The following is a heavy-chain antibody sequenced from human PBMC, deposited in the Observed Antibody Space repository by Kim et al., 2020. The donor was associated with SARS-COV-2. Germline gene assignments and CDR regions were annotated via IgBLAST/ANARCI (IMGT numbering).Heavy chain of an antibody. CDR3: AKYASGTYYNV. CDR1: GFSFSSYA. D-gene: IGHD3-10*01. J-gene: IGHJ4*02. V-gene: IGHV3-23*01. CDR2: ITGSGGNT. Sequence: GGSLRLSCTASGFSFSSYAMTWVRQAPGKGLEWVSSITGSGGNTYYADSARGRFTISRDNPKNTLYLQMNSLRDEDTAVYYCAKYASGTYYNVWGQGTLDTVSS.